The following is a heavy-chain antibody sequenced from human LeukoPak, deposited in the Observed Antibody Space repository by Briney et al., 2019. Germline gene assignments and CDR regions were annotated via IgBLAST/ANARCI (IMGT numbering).Heavy chain of an antibody. CDR1: GGSIGSSSYY. J-gene: IGHJ4*02. Sequence: ASETLSLTCTVSGGSIGSSSYYWGWLRQPPGKGLEWIGSIYYSGSTYYNPSLKSRCTISVHTSKNQFSLKLSSVTATDTAVYYCGRLHGVYAVGYFDYWGQGTLVTVSS. CDR3: GRLHGVYAVGYFDY. CDR2: IYYSGST. D-gene: IGHD5/OR15-5a*01. V-gene: IGHV4-39*01.